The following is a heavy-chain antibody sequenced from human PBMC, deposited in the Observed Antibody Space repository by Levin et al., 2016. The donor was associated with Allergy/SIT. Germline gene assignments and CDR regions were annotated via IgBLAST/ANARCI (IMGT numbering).Heavy chain of an antibody. J-gene: IGHJ5*02. CDR2: INPHNGGT. V-gene: IGHV1-2*04. CDR1: GYTFTAYY. Sequence: ASVKVSCKASGYTFTAYYIHWVRQAPGQGLEWMGGINPHNGGTNLAQKFQGWVSMTRDTSISTAYLELSRVTSGDTAVYYCARTRAITGTALRFDPWGQGTLVTVSS. CDR3: ARTRAITGTALRFDP. D-gene: IGHD1-14*01.